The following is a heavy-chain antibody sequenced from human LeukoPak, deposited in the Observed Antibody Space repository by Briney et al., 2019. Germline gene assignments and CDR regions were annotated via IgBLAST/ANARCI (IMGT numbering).Heavy chain of an antibody. Sequence: PGGSLRLSCAAPGFTFSSNWLSWVGQAPGKGLKGVAKKKKNGSEKYYVGSVKGRFTTSRDNAKNSLYLQMNNLGAEDTAVYYCATDPASYCTSSTCDFDYWGQGTLVTVSS. CDR2: KKKNGSEK. V-gene: IGHV3-7*01. D-gene: IGHD2-8*01. J-gene: IGHJ4*02. CDR3: ATDPASYCTSSTCDFDY. CDR1: GFTFSSNW.